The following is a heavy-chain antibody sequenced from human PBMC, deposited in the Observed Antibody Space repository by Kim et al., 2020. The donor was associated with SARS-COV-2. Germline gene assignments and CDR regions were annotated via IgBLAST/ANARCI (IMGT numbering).Heavy chain of an antibody. Sequence: SETLSLTCTVSGGSISSSSYYWGWIRQPPGKGLEWIGSIYYSGSTYYNPSLKSRVTISVDTSKNQFSLKLSSVTAADTAVYYCARSTAMANDAFDIWGQGTMVTVSS. J-gene: IGHJ3*02. CDR2: IYYSGST. CDR3: ARSTAMANDAFDI. V-gene: IGHV4-39*01. D-gene: IGHD5-18*01. CDR1: GGSISSSSYY.